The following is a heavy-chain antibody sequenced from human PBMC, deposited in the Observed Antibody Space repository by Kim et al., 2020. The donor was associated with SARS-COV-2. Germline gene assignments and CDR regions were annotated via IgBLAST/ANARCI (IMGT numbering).Heavy chain of an antibody. Sequence: ASVKVSCKASGYTFTTYDMHWVRQAPGQSLEWMGWINADNGQTKYSHKFQGRVTTTRDTSASTDYMELSSLRSEDTAVYYCARGWFGKNYFDYWGQGTLVTVSS. J-gene: IGHJ4*02. CDR1: GYTFTTYD. CDR3: ARGWFGKNYFDY. V-gene: IGHV1-3*01. D-gene: IGHD3-10*01. CDR2: INADNGQT.